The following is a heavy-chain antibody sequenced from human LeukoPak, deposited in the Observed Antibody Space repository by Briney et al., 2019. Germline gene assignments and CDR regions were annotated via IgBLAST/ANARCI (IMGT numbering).Heavy chain of an antibody. D-gene: IGHD1-26*01. V-gene: IGHV3-23*01. CDR3: VKGGTYYSFDY. CDR1: GFTFSSYA. J-gene: IGHJ4*02. CDR2: ISGSGGST. Sequence: PGGSLRLSCAASGFTFSSYAMSWVRQAPGKGLDWVSTISGSGGSTYYADSVKGRFTISRDNSKNTLYLQMNSLRADDTAVYYCVKGGTYYSFDYWGQGTLVTVSS.